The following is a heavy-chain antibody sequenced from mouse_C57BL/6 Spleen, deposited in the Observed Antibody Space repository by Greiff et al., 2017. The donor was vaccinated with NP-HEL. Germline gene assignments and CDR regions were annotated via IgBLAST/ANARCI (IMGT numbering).Heavy chain of an antibody. CDR2: IHPNSGST. CDR1: GYTFTSYW. V-gene: IGHV1-64*01. D-gene: IGHD1-1*01. J-gene: IGHJ3*01. Sequence: VQLQQPGAELVKPGASVKLSCKASGYTFTSYWMHWVKQRPGQGLEWIGMIHPNSGSTNYNEKFKSKATLTVDKSSSTAYMQLSSLTSEDSAVYYCARRDYGSSYVAWFAYWGQGTLVTVSA. CDR3: ARRDYGSSYVAWFAY.